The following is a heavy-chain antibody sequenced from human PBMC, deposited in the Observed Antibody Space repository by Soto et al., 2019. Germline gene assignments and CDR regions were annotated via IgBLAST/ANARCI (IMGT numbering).Heavy chain of an antibody. V-gene: IGHV3-30*04. CDR2: ISYDGSSK. Sequence: HPGGSLRLSCAGSGFTFRRFALHWVRQAPGKGLEWVTMISYDGSSKYYADSVKGRFTISRDNSKDTLSLQMNSLRPEDTAVYFCARDQRIDGWYRLFDFWGPGTLVTVSS. D-gene: IGHD6-19*01. J-gene: IGHJ4*02. CDR1: GFTFRRFA. CDR3: ARDQRIDGWYRLFDF.